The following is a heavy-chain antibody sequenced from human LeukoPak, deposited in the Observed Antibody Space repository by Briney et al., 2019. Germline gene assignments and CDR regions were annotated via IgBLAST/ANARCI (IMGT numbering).Heavy chain of an antibody. Sequence: SETLSLTCTVSGGSISSYYWSWIRQPPGKGLEWIGYIYYSGSTNYDPSLKSRVTISVDTSKNQFSLKLSSVTAADTAVYYCARDSSGYSGYDYYYMDVWGKGTTVTISS. D-gene: IGHD1-26*01. CDR3: ARDSSGYSGYDYYYMDV. J-gene: IGHJ6*03. CDR2: IYYSGST. V-gene: IGHV4-59*01. CDR1: GGSISSYY.